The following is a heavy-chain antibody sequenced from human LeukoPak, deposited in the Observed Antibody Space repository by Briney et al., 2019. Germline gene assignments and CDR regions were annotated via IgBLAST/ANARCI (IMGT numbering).Heavy chain of an antibody. J-gene: IGHJ5*02. CDR2: ISPNSGGT. CDR3: ARGRGCSSCYHNWFDP. Sequence: ASVKVSCKASGYTFTGYYMHWVRQAPGQGLEWMGWISPNSGGTNYAQKFQGRVTMTRDTSISTAYMELSRLRSDDTAVYYCARGRGCSSCYHNWFDPWGQGTLVTVSS. CDR1: GYTFTGYY. D-gene: IGHD6-13*01. V-gene: IGHV1-2*02.